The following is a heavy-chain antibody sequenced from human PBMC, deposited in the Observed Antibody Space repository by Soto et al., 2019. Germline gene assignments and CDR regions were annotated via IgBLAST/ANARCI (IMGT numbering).Heavy chain of an antibody. Sequence: PSETLSLTCTVSGGSISSGDYYWSWIRQPPGKGLEWIGYIYYSGSTYYNPSLKSRVTISVDTSKNQFSLKLSSVTAADTAVYYCARDFTDGSSGYYPRDAFDIWGQGTMVTVSS. D-gene: IGHD3-22*01. CDR3: ARDFTDGSSGYYPRDAFDI. V-gene: IGHV4-30-4*01. CDR2: IYYSGST. CDR1: GGSISSGDYY. J-gene: IGHJ3*02.